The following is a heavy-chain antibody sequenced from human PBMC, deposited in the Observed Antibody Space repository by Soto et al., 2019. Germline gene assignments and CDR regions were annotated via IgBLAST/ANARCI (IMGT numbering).Heavy chain of an antibody. CDR1: GSSLSSSSYY. CDR3: ARHPLGLHYYYYMDV. D-gene: IGHD3-16*01. Sequence: PSETLSLTGTGSGSSLSSSSYYLGWIRPPPGKGLEWIGSIYYSGSTYYHPALKSRVTISVDTSKNQFSLKLSSVTAADTAVYYCARHPLGLHYYYYMDVWGKGTTVTVSS. CDR2: IYYSGST. J-gene: IGHJ6*03. V-gene: IGHV4-39*01.